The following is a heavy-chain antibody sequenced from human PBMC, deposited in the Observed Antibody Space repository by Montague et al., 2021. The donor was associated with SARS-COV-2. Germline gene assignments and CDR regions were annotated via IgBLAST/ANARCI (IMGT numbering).Heavy chain of an antibody. CDR3: ARPQVGVPGPGLLFDS. CDR2: IYPDDSDT. J-gene: IGHJ4*02. Sequence: QSGAEVKQPGESLQISCKVSGYLFTRYWIGWVRQMPGKGLEWVAVIYPDDSDTRYNPSFQGQITISADRSITTAFLKWASLKASDTAICYCARPQVGVPGPGLLFDSWGQGTLVTVSS. V-gene: IGHV5-51*01. CDR1: GYLFTRYW. D-gene: IGHD1-26*01.